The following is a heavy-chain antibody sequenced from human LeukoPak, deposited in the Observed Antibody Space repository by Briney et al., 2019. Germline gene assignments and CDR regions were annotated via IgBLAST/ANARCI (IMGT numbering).Heavy chain of an antibody. J-gene: IGHJ6*03. CDR1: GFRFSDHY. V-gene: IGHV3-53*01. CDR2: IYSGGST. D-gene: IGHD3-10*01. CDR3: AKAYYYGSGSYYMGWYYMDV. Sequence: PGGSLRLSCTSSGFRFSDHYMSWVRQAPGKGLEWVSVIYSGGSTYYADSVKGRFTISRDNSKNTLYLQMNSLRAEDTAVYYCAKAYYYGSGSYYMGWYYMDVWGKGTTVTVSS.